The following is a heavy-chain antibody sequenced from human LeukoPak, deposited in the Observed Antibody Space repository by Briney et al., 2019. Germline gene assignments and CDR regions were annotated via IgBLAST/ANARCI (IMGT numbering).Heavy chain of an antibody. J-gene: IGHJ4*02. CDR3: ARGSMRMATAGLADY. CDR1: GFTFSDYC. D-gene: IGHD5-24*01. CDR2: ISSSSSYT. Sequence: GGSLRLSCEASGFTFSDYCMNWIRQAPGKGLEWVSFISSSSSYTNYADSVKGRFTISRDNPKNSLSLQLSSLRAEDTAVYYCARGSMRMATAGLADYWGEGTLVTVSS. V-gene: IGHV3-11*05.